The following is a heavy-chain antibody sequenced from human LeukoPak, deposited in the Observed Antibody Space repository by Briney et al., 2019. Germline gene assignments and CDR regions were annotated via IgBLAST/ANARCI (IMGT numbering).Heavy chain of an antibody. V-gene: IGHV3-21*01. CDR1: GFTFSTSA. J-gene: IGHJ4*02. CDR2: ISGDSAYI. Sequence: GGSLRLSCAGSGFTFSTSAMDWVRKAPGKGPEWVSSISGDSAYIYYADSVKCRFTVSRDNARNSLYLHMNSLKAEDTAVYYCARSTRISWSSFDFWGQGTLVTVSS. CDR3: ARSTRISWSSFDF. D-gene: IGHD6-13*01.